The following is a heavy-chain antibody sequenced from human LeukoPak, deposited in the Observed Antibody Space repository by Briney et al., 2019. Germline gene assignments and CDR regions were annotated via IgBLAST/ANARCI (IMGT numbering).Heavy chain of an antibody. CDR3: ARYGSGISFAFDI. CDR1: GGSFSGYY. J-gene: IGHJ3*02. CDR2: INHSGST. Sequence: SETLSLTCAVYGGSFSGYYWSWIRQPPGKGLEWIGEINHSGSTNYNPSLKSRVTISVDTSKNQFSLKLSSVTAADTAVYYCARYGSGISFAFDIWGQGTMVTVSS. D-gene: IGHD3-10*01. V-gene: IGHV4-34*01.